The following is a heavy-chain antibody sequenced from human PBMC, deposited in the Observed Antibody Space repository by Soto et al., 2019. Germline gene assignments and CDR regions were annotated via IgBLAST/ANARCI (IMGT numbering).Heavy chain of an antibody. Sequence: QLQLQESGSGLVKPSQTLSLTCAVSGGSISSGGYSWSWIRXXXGKGLEWIGYIYHSGSTYYNPSLKRRVTISVDRSKNQCSLKLSSVNAADTAVYYCTRATVTRVDYWGQGTLVTVSS. D-gene: IGHD4-17*01. CDR2: IYHSGST. V-gene: IGHV4-30-2*01. CDR3: TRATVTRVDY. CDR1: GGSISSGGYS. J-gene: IGHJ4*02.